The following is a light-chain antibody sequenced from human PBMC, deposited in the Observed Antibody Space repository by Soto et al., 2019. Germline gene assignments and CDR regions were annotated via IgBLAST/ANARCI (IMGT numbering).Light chain of an antibody. CDR1: QSVSSSY. Sequence: ESVLTQSPGTLSMSPGERATLSCRASQSVSSSYSAWYQQKPGQATRLLIYGASSRATGIPDRFSGSGSGTDFTLTISRLEPEDFAVYYCQQYGSSPFTFCPWTKVDIK. CDR3: QQYGSSPFT. J-gene: IGKJ3*01. CDR2: GAS. V-gene: IGKV3-20*01.